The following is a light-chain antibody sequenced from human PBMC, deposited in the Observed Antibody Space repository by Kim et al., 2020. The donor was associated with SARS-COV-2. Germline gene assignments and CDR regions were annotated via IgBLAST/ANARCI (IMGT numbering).Light chain of an antibody. CDR3: QQYHNWPPWT. V-gene: IGKV3-15*01. CDR2: GAS. CDR1: QFISSN. J-gene: IGKJ1*01. Sequence: VSPGERATLSCRASQFISSNLAWYQQKPGQAPRLLIYGASTRATGIPDRFSGTGSGTEFTLTISSLQSEDFALYYCQQYHNWPPWTFGQGTKLEI.